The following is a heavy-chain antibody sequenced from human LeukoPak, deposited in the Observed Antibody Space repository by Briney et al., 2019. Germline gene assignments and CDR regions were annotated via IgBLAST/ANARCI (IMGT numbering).Heavy chain of an antibody. D-gene: IGHD2/OR15-2a*01. CDR1: GFTFSGHG. V-gene: IGHV3-23*01. Sequence: GGSLRLSCAASGFTFSGHGMNWVRQAPGKGLEWVSGITGSGATTYYADSVKGRFTISRDNSKNTLYLQMNSLRAEDTAVYYCARGTLNIPGQHGAFDYWGQGTLVTVSS. CDR3: ARGTLNIPGQHGAFDY. CDR2: ITGSGATT. J-gene: IGHJ4*02.